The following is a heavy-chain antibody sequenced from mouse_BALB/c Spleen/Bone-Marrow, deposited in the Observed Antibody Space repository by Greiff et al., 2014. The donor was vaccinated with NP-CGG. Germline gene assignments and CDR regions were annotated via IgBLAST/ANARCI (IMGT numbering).Heavy chain of an antibody. Sequence: DVLLVESGGGLVKPGGSLKLPCAASGFTFSDYYVYWVRQTPEKRLEWVATISDGGGYTYYPDSVWGRFSITRNNDKNKLYLQMSRLKSEDTAMYYCARSRERYGAMDYWGQGTSVTVFS. CDR3: ARSRERYGAMDY. CDR1: GFTFSDYY. V-gene: IGHV5-4*02. D-gene: IGHD2-10*02. CDR2: ISDGGGYT. J-gene: IGHJ4*01.